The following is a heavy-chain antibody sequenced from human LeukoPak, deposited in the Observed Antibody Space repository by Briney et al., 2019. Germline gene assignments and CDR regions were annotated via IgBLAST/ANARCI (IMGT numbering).Heavy chain of an antibody. Sequence: PSETLSLTCTVSGGSISSSSSYWGWIRQPPGKGLEWIGYIYYSGSTYYNPSLKSRVTISVDTSKNQFSLKLSSVTAADTAVYYCARDTGYSSSSRGGHFDYWGQGTLVTVSS. V-gene: IGHV4-30-4*08. CDR3: ARDTGYSSSSRGGHFDY. CDR2: IYYSGST. J-gene: IGHJ4*02. CDR1: GGSISSSSSY. D-gene: IGHD6-13*01.